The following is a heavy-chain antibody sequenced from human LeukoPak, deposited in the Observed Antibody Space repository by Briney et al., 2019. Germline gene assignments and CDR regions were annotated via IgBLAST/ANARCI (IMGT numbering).Heavy chain of an antibody. J-gene: IGHJ6*02. CDR2: IYYSGST. V-gene: IGHV4-61*01. CDR3: ARGAGYYDILTGYPYYYGMDV. Sequence: PSETLSLTCTVSGGSVSSGSYYWSWIRQPPGKGLEWIGYIYYSGSTNYNPSLKSRVTISVDTSKNQFSLKLSSVTAADTAVYYCARGAGYYDILTGYPYYYGMDVWGQGTADTVSS. D-gene: IGHD3-9*01. CDR1: GGSVSSGSYY.